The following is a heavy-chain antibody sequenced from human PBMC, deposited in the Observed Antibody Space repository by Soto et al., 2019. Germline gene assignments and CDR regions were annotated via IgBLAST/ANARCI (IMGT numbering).Heavy chain of an antibody. CDR3: GRWSHYHDSRGSGALVLAV. CDR1: GFTFSDYN. CDR2: IRTSSSYI. D-gene: IGHD3-22*01. V-gene: IGHV3-21*06. Sequence: GGSLRLSCAASGFTFSDYNMNWVRQAPGKGLEWVSTIRTSSSYIYYADSVKGRFTVSRDNAKNSLYLQMNSLRAEDTAVYYCGRWSHYHDSRGSGALVLAVGGQGTTVPVS. J-gene: IGHJ6*02.